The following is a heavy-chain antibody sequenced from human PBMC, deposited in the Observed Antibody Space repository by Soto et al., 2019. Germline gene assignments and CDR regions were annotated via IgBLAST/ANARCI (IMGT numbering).Heavy chain of an antibody. D-gene: IGHD3-10*01. V-gene: IGHV4-31*03. J-gene: IGHJ4*02. Sequence: QVQLQESGPGLVKPSQTLSLTCTVSGGSISSGGYYWSWIRQHPGKGLEWIGYIYYSGTTFYNPSLKSRVTTLVDTSKNQFSLTLSSVTAADTAVYFCARGYYYGSGTIILDYWGQGTLVTVSS. CDR3: ARGYYYGSGTIILDY. CDR1: GGSISSGGYY. CDR2: IYYSGTT.